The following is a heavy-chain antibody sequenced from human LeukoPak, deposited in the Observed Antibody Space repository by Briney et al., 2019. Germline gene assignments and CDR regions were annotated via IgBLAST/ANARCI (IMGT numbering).Heavy chain of an antibody. Sequence: GGSLRLSCAASGFTFSGYSMNWVRQAPGKGLEWVSAISGSGGSTYYADSVKGRFTISRDNSKNTLYLQMNSLRAEDTAVYYCAKAGGLVKLGDKYYFDYWGQGTLVTVSS. CDR3: AKAGGLVKLGDKYYFDY. V-gene: IGHV3-23*01. J-gene: IGHJ4*02. CDR2: ISGSGGST. D-gene: IGHD3-10*01. CDR1: GFTFSGYS.